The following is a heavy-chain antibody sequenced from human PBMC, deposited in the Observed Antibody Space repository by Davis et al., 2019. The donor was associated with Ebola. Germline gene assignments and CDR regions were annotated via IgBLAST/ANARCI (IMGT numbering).Heavy chain of an antibody. D-gene: IGHD3-16*01. CDR2: IRSKANSYAT. CDR1: GFTFSGSA. CDR3: TSTPPTLWDY. V-gene: IGHV3-73*01. J-gene: IGHJ4*02. Sequence: PGGSLRLSCAAPGFTFSGSAMHWVRQASGKGLEWVGRIRSKANSYATAYAASVKGRFTISRDDSKNTAYLQMNSLKTEDTAVYYCTSTPPTLWDYWGQGTLVTVSS.